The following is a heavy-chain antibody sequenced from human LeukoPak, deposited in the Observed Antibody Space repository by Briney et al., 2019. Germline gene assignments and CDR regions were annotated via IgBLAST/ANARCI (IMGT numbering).Heavy chain of an antibody. CDR3: AKEGAASWDVDV. V-gene: IGHV3-30*02. Sequence: PGGSLRLSCAASGFIFIGYGMHWVRQAPGKGPEGVAFIRPDGHNKYYADSVKGRFMISRDNSKNTLELQMNSLRGDDTAMYYCAKEGAASWDVDVWGKGTTVTVSS. CDR2: IRPDGHNK. CDR1: GFIFIGYG. J-gene: IGHJ6*04. D-gene: IGHD3-3*02.